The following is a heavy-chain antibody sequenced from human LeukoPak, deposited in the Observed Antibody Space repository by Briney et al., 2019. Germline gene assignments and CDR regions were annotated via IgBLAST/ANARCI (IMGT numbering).Heavy chain of an antibody. CDR3: SRESGPFCPFGY. CDR2: ISLAGQT. J-gene: IGHJ4*02. V-gene: IGHV4-4*02. CDR1: GGSISGTNW. D-gene: IGHD1-26*01. Sequence: PSGTLSLTCGVSGGSISGTNWWSWVRPPPGQCLEGIGEISLAGQTNFNPSLNGRVTMSLDKSSNKLYLQLTSVTAADTATYFCSRESGPFCPFGYWGQGTLVIVSS.